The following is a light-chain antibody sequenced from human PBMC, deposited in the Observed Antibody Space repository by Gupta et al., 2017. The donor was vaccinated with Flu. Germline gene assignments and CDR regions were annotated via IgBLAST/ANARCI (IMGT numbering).Light chain of an antibody. CDR1: SGSIASNY. CDR2: EDN. V-gene: IGLV6-57*01. J-gene: IGLJ2*01. Sequence: NFMLTQPHSVSESPGKTVTLSCTRSSGSIASNYVQWYLERPGSSSTTVIYEDNQRPSGVPDRFSGSIDSSSNSASLTIAGLKTEDEADYYCQSYDSSNLHVVFGGGTRLTVL. CDR3: QSYDSSNLHVV.